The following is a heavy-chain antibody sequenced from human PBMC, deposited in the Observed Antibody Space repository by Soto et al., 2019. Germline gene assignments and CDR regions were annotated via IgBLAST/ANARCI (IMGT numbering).Heavy chain of an antibody. V-gene: IGHV4-39*01. CDR1: GGSISSSSYY. D-gene: IGHD2-21*01. CDR2: IYYSGST. CDR3: ARHPYLMFVERGPT. Sequence: QLQLQESGPGLVKPSETLCLICAVSGGSISSSSYYWGWIRQPPGKGLEWIGSIYYSGSTYYNPSLKSRVTISVDTSKNQFSLKLSSVTAADTAVYYCARHPYLMFVERGPTWGQATLVTVSS. J-gene: IGHJ5*02.